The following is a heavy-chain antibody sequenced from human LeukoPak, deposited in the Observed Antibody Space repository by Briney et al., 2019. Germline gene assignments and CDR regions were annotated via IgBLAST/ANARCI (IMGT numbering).Heavy chain of an antibody. J-gene: IGHJ4*02. Sequence: PGGSLRLSCAASGFTVSSNYMSWVRQAPGKGLEWVSVLFSGGSTNYADSVKGRFTISRDNSKNTLYLQMNSLRAEDTAMYYCARGEGRTTSVRYYFDYWGQGTLVTVSP. CDR1: GFTVSSNY. CDR3: ARGEGRTTSVRYYFDY. D-gene: IGHD4-17*01. V-gene: IGHV3-53*01. CDR2: LFSGGST.